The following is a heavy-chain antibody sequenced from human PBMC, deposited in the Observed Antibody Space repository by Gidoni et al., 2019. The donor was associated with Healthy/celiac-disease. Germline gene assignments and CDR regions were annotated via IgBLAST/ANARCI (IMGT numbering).Heavy chain of an antibody. CDR3: ASQTCSGGSCYSFYYYYGMDV. Sequence: QVQLVQSGAEVKKLGAAVKVSCKASGYTLTGHYMHWVRQAPGQGLEWRGWINPTSGGTHYAQKFQGRVTMTRDTSISTAYMELSRLRSDDTAVYYCASQTCSGGSCYSFYYYYGMDVWGQGTTVTVSS. J-gene: IGHJ6*02. V-gene: IGHV1-2*02. CDR2: INPTSGGT. CDR1: GYTLTGHY. D-gene: IGHD2-15*01.